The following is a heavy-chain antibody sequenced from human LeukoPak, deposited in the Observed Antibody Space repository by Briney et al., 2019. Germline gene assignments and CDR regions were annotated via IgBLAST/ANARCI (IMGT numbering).Heavy chain of an antibody. CDR3: ARDLLADFYTKDSYFYIDV. J-gene: IGHJ6*03. V-gene: IGHV1-69*13. CDR2: IIPIFGTA. Sequence: SVKVSRKASGGTFRNYVINWVRQAPGQGLEWMGGIIPIFGTANYTQKFQGRITITADESTSTTHMELSSLKSEDTAVYYCARDLLADFYTKDSYFYIDVWGKGTTVTVSS. CDR1: GGTFRNYV. D-gene: IGHD2/OR15-2a*01.